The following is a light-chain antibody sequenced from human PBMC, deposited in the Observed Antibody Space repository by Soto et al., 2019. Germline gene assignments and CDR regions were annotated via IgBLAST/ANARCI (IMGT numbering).Light chain of an antibody. Sequence: EIVLTQSPGTLSLSPGERATLSCRASQSVSSSYLAWYQQKPGQAPRLLIYGASSRATGIPEGFSGSGSGTDFTLTISRLEPEDFAVYYCQQYGSSRQYTFGQGTKLEIK. CDR2: GAS. V-gene: IGKV3-20*01. J-gene: IGKJ2*01. CDR1: QSVSSSY. CDR3: QQYGSSRQYT.